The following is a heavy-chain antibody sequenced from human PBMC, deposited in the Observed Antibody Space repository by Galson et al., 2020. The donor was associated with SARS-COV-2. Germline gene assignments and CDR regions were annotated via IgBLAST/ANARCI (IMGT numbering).Heavy chain of an antibody. CDR1: GFTFSSYG. J-gene: IGHJ4*02. V-gene: IGHV3-30*18. CDR2: ISYDVSNK. Sequence: GGSLRLSCAASGFTFSSYGIHWVRQAPGKGLEWVAVISYDVSNKYYADSVKGRFTISRDNSKNTLYLQMNSLRAEDTAVYYCAKDGHYYGAGSYYEYQYYFDYWGQGTLVTVSS. CDR3: AKDGHYYGAGSYYEYQYYFDY. D-gene: IGHD3-10*01.